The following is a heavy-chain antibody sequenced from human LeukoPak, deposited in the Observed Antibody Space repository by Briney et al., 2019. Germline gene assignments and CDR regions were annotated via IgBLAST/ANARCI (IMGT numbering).Heavy chain of an antibody. J-gene: IGHJ6*03. D-gene: IGHD3-3*01. CDR1: GYTFTGYY. V-gene: IGHV1-2*02. Sequence: ASVKVSCKASGYTFTGYYMHWVRQAPGQGLEWMGWINPNSGGTNYAQKFQGRVTMTRDTSISTAYMELSRLRSDDTAVYYCARDAYDFWSGYLSYYYYYYMGVWGKGTTVTVSS. CDR2: INPNSGGT. CDR3: ARDAYDFWSGYLSYYYYYYMGV.